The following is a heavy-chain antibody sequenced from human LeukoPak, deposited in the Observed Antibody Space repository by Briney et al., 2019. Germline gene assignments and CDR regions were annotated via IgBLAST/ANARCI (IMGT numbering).Heavy chain of an antibody. Sequence: GGSLRLSCAASGFTSSDYWMHWVRQVPGKGLVWVARILNDGSATTYADFVKGRFTISRDNAKNTLYLQMNSLRVEDTAVYYCAREADGAHNWYLDLWDRGTLVPVSS. CDR3: AREADGAHNWYLDL. CDR2: ILNDGSAT. D-gene: IGHD4/OR15-4a*01. V-gene: IGHV3-74*01. J-gene: IGHJ2*01. CDR1: GFTSSDYW.